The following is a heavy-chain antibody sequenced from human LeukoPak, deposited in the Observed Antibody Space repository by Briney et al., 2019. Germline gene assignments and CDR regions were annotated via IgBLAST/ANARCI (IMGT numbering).Heavy chain of an antibody. Sequence: PAGGSLRLSCAASGFTFISYAMHWVHQAPGKGLECVAVISYDGSNKYYADSVKCRFPISRDNSTNTLYLQINSLRAEDPAVYYCARWDYYDSSGYYSYWGQGTLVTVSS. V-gene: IGHV3-30-3*01. CDR2: ISYDGSNK. D-gene: IGHD3-22*01. CDR1: GFTFISYA. J-gene: IGHJ4*02. CDR3: ARWDYYDSSGYYSY.